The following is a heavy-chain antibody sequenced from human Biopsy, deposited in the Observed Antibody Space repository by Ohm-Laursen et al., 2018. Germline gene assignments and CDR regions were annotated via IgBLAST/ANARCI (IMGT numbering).Heavy chain of an antibody. Sequence: QTLSLTCAISGDSISNKDAAWDWIGRSPSRGLEWLGRTYYRTQWSFDYAVFVRSRISIKPDTSKNQFSLELNSVTPEDTAVYFCARETPTGIPFNWFDPWGQGTLVTVSS. CDR2: TYYRTQWSF. CDR3: ARETPTGIPFNWFDP. D-gene: IGHD1-1*01. CDR1: GDSISNKDAA. V-gene: IGHV6-1*01. J-gene: IGHJ5*02.